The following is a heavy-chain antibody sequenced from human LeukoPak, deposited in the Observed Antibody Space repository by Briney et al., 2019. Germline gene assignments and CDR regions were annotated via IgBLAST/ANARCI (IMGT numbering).Heavy chain of an antibody. J-gene: IGHJ4*02. V-gene: IGHV3-66*02. D-gene: IGHD4-17*01. CDR1: GFTVSSNY. CDR2: IYSGGST. Sequence: GGSLRLSCAASGFTVSSNYMSWVRQAPGRGLEWVSVIYSGGSTYYADSVRVRFTISRDNSKNTLYLQMNSLRAEDTAVYYRAREEYGDYVGYFDYWGQGTLVTVSS. CDR3: AREEYGDYVGYFDY.